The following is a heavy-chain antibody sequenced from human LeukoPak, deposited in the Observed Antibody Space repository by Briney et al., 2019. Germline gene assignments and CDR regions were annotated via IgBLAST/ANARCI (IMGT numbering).Heavy chain of an antibody. J-gene: IGHJ4*02. CDR3: ARAWTPDIAVAGIFDS. CDR2: ISAYNGNT. V-gene: IGHV1-18*01. Sequence: ASVKVSCKASGYTFTSYGISWVRQAPGQGLEWMGWISAYNGNTKYSQNFQGRVTITRDTSASTAYMDLTSLRSEDTAVYYCARAWTPDIAVAGIFDSWGQGALVTVSS. D-gene: IGHD6-19*01. CDR1: GYTFTSYG.